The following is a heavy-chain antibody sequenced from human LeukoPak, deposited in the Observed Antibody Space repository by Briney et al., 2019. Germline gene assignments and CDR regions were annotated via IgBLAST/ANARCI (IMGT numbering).Heavy chain of an antibody. CDR3: ATGGSITIFGVVNYGMDV. D-gene: IGHD3-3*01. J-gene: IGHJ6*02. CDR1: GYTFTSYD. CDR2: MNPNSGNT. Sequence: ASVKVSCKASGYTFTSYDINWVRQATGQGLEWMGWMNPNSGNTGYAQKFQGRVTMTRNTSTSTAYMELSSLRSEDTAVYYCATGGSITIFGVVNYGMDVWGQGTTVTVSS. V-gene: IGHV1-8*01.